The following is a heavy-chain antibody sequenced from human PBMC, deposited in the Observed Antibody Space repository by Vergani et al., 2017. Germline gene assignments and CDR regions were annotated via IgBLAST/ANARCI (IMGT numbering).Heavy chain of an antibody. CDR2: IIPIFGTA. Sequence: QVQLVQSGAEVKKPGASVKVSCKASGYTFTGYYMHWVRQAPGQGLEWMGGIIPIFGTANYAQKFQGRVTITADKSTSTAYMELSSLRSEDTAVYYCAREGLEYSSSFDYWGQGTLVTVSS. CDR1: GYTFTGYY. V-gene: IGHV1-69*06. D-gene: IGHD6-6*01. J-gene: IGHJ4*02. CDR3: AREGLEYSSSFDY.